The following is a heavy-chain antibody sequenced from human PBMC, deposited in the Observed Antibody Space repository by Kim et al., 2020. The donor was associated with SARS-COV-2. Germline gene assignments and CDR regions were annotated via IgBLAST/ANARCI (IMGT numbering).Heavy chain of an antibody. Sequence: GGSLRLSCAASGFTFSSYGMHWVRQAPGKGLEWVAVISYDGSNKYYADSVKDRFTISRDNSKNTLYLQMNSLRAEDTAVYYCAKDQMYYYDSSGYYGYYYYGMDVWGQGTTVTVSS. J-gene: IGHJ6*02. CDR2: ISYDGSNK. CDR3: AKDQMYYYDSSGYYGYYYYGMDV. V-gene: IGHV3-30*18. D-gene: IGHD3-22*01. CDR1: GFTFSSYG.